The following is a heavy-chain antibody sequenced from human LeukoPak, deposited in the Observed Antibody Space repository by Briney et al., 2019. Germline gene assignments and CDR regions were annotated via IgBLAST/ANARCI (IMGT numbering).Heavy chain of an antibody. D-gene: IGHD1-1*01. CDR1: GLTFSSYD. CDR3: VLGAYWNDDKNAFHI. CDR2: IGATGDT. Sequence: GGSLRLSCAASGLTFSSYDIHWIRQAPVKGLEWVSSIGATGDTYYIVSVKGRFTISRENAKKSVYLQMSSLSAGDTAVYFCVLGAYWNDDKNAFHIWGPGTMVTVSS. J-gene: IGHJ3*02. V-gene: IGHV3-13*01.